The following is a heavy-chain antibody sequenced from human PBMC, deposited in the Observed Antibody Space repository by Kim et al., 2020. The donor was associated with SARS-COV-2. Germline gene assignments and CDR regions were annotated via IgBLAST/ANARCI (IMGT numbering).Heavy chain of an antibody. CDR3: ATRARGSSGWFLCY. CDR1: GGTFSSYA. D-gene: IGHD6-19*01. Sequence: SVKVSCKASGGTFSSYAISWVRQAPGQGLEWMGGIIPIFGTANYAQKFQGRVTITADESTSTAYMELSSLRSEDTAVYYCATRARGSSGWFLCYWGQGTLVTVSS. CDR2: IIPIFGTA. V-gene: IGHV1-69*13. J-gene: IGHJ4*02.